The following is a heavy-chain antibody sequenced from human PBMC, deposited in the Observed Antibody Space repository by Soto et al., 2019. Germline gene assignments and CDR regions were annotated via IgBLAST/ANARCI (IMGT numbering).Heavy chain of an antibody. CDR3: ARENGDHYYYYYYGMDV. J-gene: IGHJ6*02. Sequence: GGSLRLSCAASGFTFSSYSMNWVRQAPGKGLEWVSYISSSSSTIYYADSVKGRFTISRDNAKNSLYLQMNSLRDEDTAVYYCARENGDHYYYYYYGMDVWGQGTTVTVSS. CDR1: GFTFSSYS. D-gene: IGHD4-17*01. V-gene: IGHV3-48*02. CDR2: ISSSSSTI.